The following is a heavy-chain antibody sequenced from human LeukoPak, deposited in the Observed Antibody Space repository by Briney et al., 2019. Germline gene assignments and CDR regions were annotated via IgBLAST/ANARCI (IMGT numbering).Heavy chain of an antibody. V-gene: IGHV3-33*06. J-gene: IGHJ4*02. D-gene: IGHD2-8*01. CDR1: GFTFSSYG. Sequence: PGGSLRLSCAASGFTFSSYGMHWVRQAPGKGLEWVAVIWYDGSNKYYADSVKGRFTISRDNSKNTLYLQMNSLRAEDTAVYYCTKRPRGVGPIYYFDYWGQGTLVTVSS. CDR2: IWYDGSNK. CDR3: TKRPRGVGPIYYFDY.